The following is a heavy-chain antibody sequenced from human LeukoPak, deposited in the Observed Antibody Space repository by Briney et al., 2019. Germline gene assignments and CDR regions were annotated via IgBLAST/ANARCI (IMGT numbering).Heavy chain of an antibody. Sequence: SEPLSLTCTVSGVPKSIYYWSWLPHPTGGAGVGIGYISYCGNTNYNPSLKSRVTISVDTSKNQFSLKLTSVTAADTAVYYCARQGGYIAPLALWGQGTLVTVSA. D-gene: IGHD6-13*01. V-gene: IGHV4-59*08. CDR2: ISYCGNT. J-gene: IGHJ4*02. CDR1: GVPKSIYY. CDR3: ARQGGYIAPLAL.